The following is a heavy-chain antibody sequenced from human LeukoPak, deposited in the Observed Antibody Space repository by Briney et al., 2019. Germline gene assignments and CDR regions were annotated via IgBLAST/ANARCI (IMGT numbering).Heavy chain of an antibody. V-gene: IGHV4-34*01. D-gene: IGHD2-21*01. CDR3: ARHVEAPNWFDP. CDR1: GGSFSGYY. Sequence: SETLSLTCAVYGGSFSGYYWSWIRQPPGKGLEWIGEINHRGSTNYSPSLKSRVTISLDTSKNQFSLKLSSVTAADTAVYYCARHVEAPNWFDPWGQGTLVTVSS. J-gene: IGHJ5*02. CDR2: INHRGST.